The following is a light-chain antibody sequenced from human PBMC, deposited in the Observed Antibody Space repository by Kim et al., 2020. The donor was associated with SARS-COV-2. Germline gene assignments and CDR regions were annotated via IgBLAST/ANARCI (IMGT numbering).Light chain of an antibody. CDR1: RSDVGGYNY. V-gene: IGLV2-14*04. Sequence: GQWITMTCTGTRSDVGGYNYVSWYQQHPGKAPKLMLYAVSKRPSGVSNRFSGSKSGNTASLTISGLQAEDEADYYCTSYTSSITWVFGGGTQLTVL. CDR2: AVS. J-gene: IGLJ3*02. CDR3: TSYTSSITWV.